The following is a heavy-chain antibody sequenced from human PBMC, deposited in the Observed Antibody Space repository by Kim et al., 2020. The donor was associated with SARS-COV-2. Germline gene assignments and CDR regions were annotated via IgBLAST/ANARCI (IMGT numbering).Heavy chain of an antibody. CDR3: VRSEGGTDYDIVTGPRAFDI. V-gene: IGHV3-11*01. D-gene: IGHD3-9*01. CDR2: ISPSGETI. Sequence: GGSLRLSCAASGFGFSDYFMSWIRQAPGKGLDWISYISPSGETIYYADSLKGRITISRDNAKNSLYLQMNSLRAEDTAVYYCVRSEGGTDYDIVTGPRAFDIWGLGTMVTVSS. J-gene: IGHJ3*02. CDR1: GFGFSDYF.